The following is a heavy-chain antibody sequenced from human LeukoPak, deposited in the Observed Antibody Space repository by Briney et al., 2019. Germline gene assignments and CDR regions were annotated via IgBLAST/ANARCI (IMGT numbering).Heavy chain of an antibody. CDR3: ASPIVVVVATTGVDAFDI. CDR1: GYTFTSYD. Sequence: ASVKVSCKASGYTFTSYDINWVRQATGQGLEWIGWMNPNSGNTGFAQKFQGRVTMTTNTSISTAYMELSSLRSEDAAVYYCASPIVVVVATTGVDAFDIWGQGTMVTVSS. D-gene: IGHD2-21*01. CDR2: MNPNSGNT. J-gene: IGHJ3*02. V-gene: IGHV1-8*01.